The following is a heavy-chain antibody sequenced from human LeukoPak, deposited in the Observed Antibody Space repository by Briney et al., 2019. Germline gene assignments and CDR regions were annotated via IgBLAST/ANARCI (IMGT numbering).Heavy chain of an antibody. CDR3: ARDHTSLVGATN. J-gene: IGHJ4*02. CDR1: GGSISSSSYY. Sequence: SETLSLTCTVSGGSISSSSYYWGWIRQPPGKGLEWIGSIYYSGSTYYNPSLKSRVTISVDTSKNQFSLKLSSVTAADTAVYYCARDHTSLVGATNWGQGTLVTVSS. D-gene: IGHD1-26*01. CDR2: IYYSGST. V-gene: IGHV4-39*07.